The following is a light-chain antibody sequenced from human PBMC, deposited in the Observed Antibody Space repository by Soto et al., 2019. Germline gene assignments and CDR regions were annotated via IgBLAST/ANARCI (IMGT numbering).Light chain of an antibody. Sequence: EILLTQSPGTLSLSPGERATLSCRASRSVSSTYLSWYQLKPGQAPRLLIYGASSRATGIPDRFSGSGSGTDFTLTISRLEPEDFAVYYCQQYGYSFRAFGQGTKVEL. CDR2: GAS. CDR1: RSVSSTY. CDR3: QQYGYSFRA. J-gene: IGKJ1*01. V-gene: IGKV3-20*01.